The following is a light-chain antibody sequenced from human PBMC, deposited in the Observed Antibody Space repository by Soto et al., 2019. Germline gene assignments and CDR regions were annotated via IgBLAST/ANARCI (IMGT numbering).Light chain of an antibody. CDR3: HQYDSSRT. J-gene: IGKJ1*01. Sequence: EIVLTQSPGTLSLSPGERATLSCRASQTVTITFLAWYQQKPGQAPRLRIYGASRRATGIPDRFSGSGSGTDFTLTITRLEPEDFAVYYCHQYDSSRTFGQGPKVEMK. CDR2: GAS. CDR1: QTVTITF. V-gene: IGKV3-20*01.